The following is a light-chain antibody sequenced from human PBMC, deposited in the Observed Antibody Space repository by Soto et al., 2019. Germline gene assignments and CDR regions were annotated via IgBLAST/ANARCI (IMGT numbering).Light chain of an antibody. V-gene: IGLV2-14*01. CDR3: RSSTSRTTFV. J-gene: IGLJ1*01. CDR2: EVS. CDR1: NSDVNY. Sequence: QSALTQPASVSGAPGQSITISCTGTNSDVNYVSWHQQHPGKAPKLIIYEVSNRSSVVSNRFSGSKSGNTASLTISGLQAEDVADYYCRSSTSRTTFVFGTGTKVTVL.